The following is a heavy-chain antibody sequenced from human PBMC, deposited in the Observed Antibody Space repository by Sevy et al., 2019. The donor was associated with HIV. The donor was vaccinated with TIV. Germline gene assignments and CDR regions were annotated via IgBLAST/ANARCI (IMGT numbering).Heavy chain of an antibody. Sequence: GGPLRLSCAASGFTFSSYAMHWVRQAPGEGLEWVAVISDDGSNKYYADSVKGRFTISRDNSKNTLYLQMSSLRAEDTAMFYCARDRQYCSGGTCYRTGYFDYWGQGTLVTVSS. D-gene: IGHD2-15*01. V-gene: IGHV3-30-3*01. CDR3: ARDRQYCSGGTCYRTGYFDY. CDR2: ISDDGSNK. CDR1: GFTFSSYA. J-gene: IGHJ4*02.